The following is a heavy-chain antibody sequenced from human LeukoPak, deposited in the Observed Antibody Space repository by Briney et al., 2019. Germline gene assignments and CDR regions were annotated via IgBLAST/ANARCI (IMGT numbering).Heavy chain of an antibody. Sequence: GGSLRLSCATSGFTFSSYGMHWVHQAPGKGLEWVAVIWYDGSNKYYADSVKGRFTISRDNSKNTLYLQMNSLRAEDTAVYYCARDLGSGWYGGMDVWGQGTTVTVSS. CDR1: GFTFSSYG. CDR2: IWYDGSNK. D-gene: IGHD6-19*01. J-gene: IGHJ6*02. CDR3: ARDLGSGWYGGMDV. V-gene: IGHV3-33*01.